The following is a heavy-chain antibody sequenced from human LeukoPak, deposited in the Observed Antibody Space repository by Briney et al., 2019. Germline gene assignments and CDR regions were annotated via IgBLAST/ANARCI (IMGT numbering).Heavy chain of an antibody. Sequence: SETLSLTCAVYGGSFSGYYWSWIRQPPGKGLEWIGEINHSGSTNYNPSLKSRVTISVDTSKNQFSLQLSSVTAADTAVYYCARGHIVLMVYARRVWFDPWGQGTLVTVSS. J-gene: IGHJ5*02. CDR3: ARGHIVLMVYARRVWFDP. CDR1: GGSFSGYY. D-gene: IGHD2-8*01. V-gene: IGHV4-34*01. CDR2: INHSGST.